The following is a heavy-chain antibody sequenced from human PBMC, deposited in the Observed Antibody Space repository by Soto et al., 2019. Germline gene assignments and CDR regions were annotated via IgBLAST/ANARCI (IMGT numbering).Heavy chain of an antibody. CDR1: GGTFSSYA. CDR2: IIPIFGTA. Sequence: GASVKVSCKASGGTFSSYAISWVRQAPGQGLEWMGGIIPIFGTANYAQKFQGRVTITADESTSTAYMELSSLRSEDTAVYYCARASPLGPVTTTLYGMDVWGQGTTVTV. CDR3: ARASPLGPVTTTLYGMDV. V-gene: IGHV1-69*13. J-gene: IGHJ6*02. D-gene: IGHD4-17*01.